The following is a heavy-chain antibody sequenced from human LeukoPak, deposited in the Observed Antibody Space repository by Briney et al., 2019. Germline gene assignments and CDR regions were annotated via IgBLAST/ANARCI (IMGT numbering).Heavy chain of an antibody. CDR2: ISSSSSYI. V-gene: IGHV3-21*01. J-gene: IGHJ3*02. CDR3: FSSSSADAFDI. Sequence: GGSLRLSCAASGFTFSSYSMNWVRQAPGKGLEWVSSISSSSSYIYYADSVKGRFTISRDNAKNSLYLQMNSLRAEDTAVYYCFSSSSADAFDIWGQGTMVTVSS. D-gene: IGHD6-6*01. CDR1: GFTFSSYS.